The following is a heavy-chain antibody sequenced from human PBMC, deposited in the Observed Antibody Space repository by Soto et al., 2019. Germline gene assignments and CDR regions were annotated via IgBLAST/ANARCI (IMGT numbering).Heavy chain of an antibody. CDR3: AHRPYSIAAAGTLNWFDP. CDR2: IYWDADK. CDR1: GFSLRTRGVG. J-gene: IGHJ5*02. Sequence: SGPTLVNPTQTLTLTCTFSGFSLRTRGVGVGWILQPPGKALEWLALIYWDADKLYSPSLKSRLTITRDTSKNQVVLTMTNVDTVDTATYYCAHRPYSIAAAGTLNWFDPWGQGTLVTVSS. D-gene: IGHD6-13*01. V-gene: IGHV2-5*02.